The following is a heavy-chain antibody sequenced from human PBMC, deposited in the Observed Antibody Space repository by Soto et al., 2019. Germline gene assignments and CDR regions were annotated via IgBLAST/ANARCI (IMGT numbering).Heavy chain of an antibody. J-gene: IGHJ4*02. D-gene: IGHD3-16*01. CDR1: GYTFSSYT. CDR2: ISPYNGNT. V-gene: IGHV1-18*01. Sequence: QLVQSGPEVKKPGASVKVSCKASGYTFSSYTISWVRQAPGQGLEWMGWISPYNGNTKYTQKLQDRLTMTTDTSTSTAYMELRSLRSDDTAVYYCARADYGVDDYWGQGTLVTVSS. CDR3: ARADYGVDDY.